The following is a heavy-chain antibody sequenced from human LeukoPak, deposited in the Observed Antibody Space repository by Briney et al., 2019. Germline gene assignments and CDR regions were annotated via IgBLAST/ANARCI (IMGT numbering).Heavy chain of an antibody. CDR3: ARLPLVVTALDY. CDR1: GDTFTGYY. V-gene: IGHV1-2*02. J-gene: IGHJ4*02. D-gene: IGHD2-21*02. Sequence: EASVKVSCKASGDTFTGYYMHWVRQAPGQGLEWMGWINPNSGGTNYAQKFQGRVTMTRDTSISTAYMELSRLRSDDTAVYYCARLPLVVTALDYWGQGTLVTVSS. CDR2: INPNSGGT.